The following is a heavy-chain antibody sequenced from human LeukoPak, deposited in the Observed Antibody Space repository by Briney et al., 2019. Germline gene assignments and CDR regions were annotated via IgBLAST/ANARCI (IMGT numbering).Heavy chain of an antibody. CDR2: ISSSSSTI. Sequence: GGSLRLSCAGSGFTFSSYSMNWVRQAPGRGLDWVSYISSSSSTIYYADSVKGRFTISRDNAKNSLYLQMNSLRAEDTAVYYCARDRYDILTGYVRFDYWGQGTLVTVSS. D-gene: IGHD3-9*01. V-gene: IGHV3-48*01. CDR1: GFTFSSYS. J-gene: IGHJ4*02. CDR3: ARDRYDILTGYVRFDY.